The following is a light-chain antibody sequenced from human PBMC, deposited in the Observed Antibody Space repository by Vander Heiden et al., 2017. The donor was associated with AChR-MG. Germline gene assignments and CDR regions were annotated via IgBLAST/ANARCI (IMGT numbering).Light chain of an antibody. Sequence: NFMLTQPHSVSESPGKTVTISCTGSSGHIASNYVQWYQQRPRSAPPTVIYEDNQRPSGVPDRFSGSIDSSSNSASLTISGLKTEDEADYYCQSYDSSSHWVFGGGTKLTVL. J-gene: IGLJ3*02. CDR3: QSYDSSSHWV. CDR1: SGHIASNY. V-gene: IGLV6-57*02. CDR2: EDN.